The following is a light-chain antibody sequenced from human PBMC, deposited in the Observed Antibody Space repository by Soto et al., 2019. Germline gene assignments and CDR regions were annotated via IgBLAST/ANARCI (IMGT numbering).Light chain of an antibody. Sequence: EIVMTQSPATLSVSPGERATLSCRASQSVRSSLVWYQQKPGQAPRLLIYGASTRATGIPARFSGSGSGTEFTLTISSLQSEDFAVYYCQQYNNWPAITFGQGTRLEIK. V-gene: IGKV3D-15*01. CDR3: QQYNNWPAIT. CDR1: QSVRSS. CDR2: GAS. J-gene: IGKJ5*01.